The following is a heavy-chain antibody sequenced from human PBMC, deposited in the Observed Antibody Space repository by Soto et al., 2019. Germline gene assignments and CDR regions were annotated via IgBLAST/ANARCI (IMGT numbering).Heavy chain of an antibody. V-gene: IGHV1-3*01. CDR3: ARDLHFWSGYYKAGGWFDP. J-gene: IGHJ5*02. D-gene: IGHD3-3*02. CDR2: INAGNGNT. CDR1: GYTFTSYA. Sequence: ASVKVSCKASGYTFTSYAMHWVRQAPGQRLEWMGWINAGNGNTKYSQKFQGRVTITRDTSASTAYMELSSLRSEDTAVYYCARDLHFWSGYYKAGGWFDPWGQGTLVTSPQ.